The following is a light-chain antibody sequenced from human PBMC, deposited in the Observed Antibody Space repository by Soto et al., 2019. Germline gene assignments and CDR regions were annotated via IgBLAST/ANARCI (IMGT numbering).Light chain of an antibody. CDR1: SSDVGSYNL. J-gene: IGLJ2*01. Sequence: QSALTQPASVSGSPGQSITISCTGTSSDVGSYNLVSWYQQHPGNAPKLMMYEGSKRPSGVSNRFSGSKSGNTASLTNSGLQDEDEADYYCCSYAGSSTVVFGGGTKVTVL. CDR2: EGS. CDR3: CSYAGSSTVV. V-gene: IGLV2-23*01.